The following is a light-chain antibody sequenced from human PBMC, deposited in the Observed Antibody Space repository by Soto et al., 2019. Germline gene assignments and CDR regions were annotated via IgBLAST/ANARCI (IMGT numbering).Light chain of an antibody. CDR2: KAS. V-gene: IGKV1-5*03. CDR1: QNINSW. J-gene: IGKJ4*01. Sequence: DIQMTQSPSTLAASVGDRVTITCRASQNINSWLAWYQQKPGKAPKLLIYKASNLENGVPSRFSGSGSGTDFTVTISSLQPDDFATYYCQQYLIYPLTFGGGTKVEIK. CDR3: QQYLIYPLT.